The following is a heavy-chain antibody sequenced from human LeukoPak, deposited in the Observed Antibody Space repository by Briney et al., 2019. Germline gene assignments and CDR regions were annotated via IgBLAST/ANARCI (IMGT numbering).Heavy chain of an antibody. D-gene: IGHD2/OR15-2a*01. V-gene: IGHV4-59*01. CDR3: ARGAVLD. CDR2: IYYSGST. J-gene: IGHJ4*02. CDR1: GGSISSYY. Sequence: PSETLSLTCTDSGGSISSYYWSWIRQPPGKGLEWIGYIYYSGSTNYNPSLKSRVTISVDTSKNQFSLKLSSVTAADTAVYYCARGAVLDWGQGTLVTVSS.